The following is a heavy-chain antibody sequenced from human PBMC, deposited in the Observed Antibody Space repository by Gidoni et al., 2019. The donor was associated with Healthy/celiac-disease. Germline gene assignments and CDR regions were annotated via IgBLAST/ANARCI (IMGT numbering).Heavy chain of an antibody. CDR2: RSYDGSNK. CDR3: ARDYDFWSGDYYYYGMDV. V-gene: IGHV3-30*04. CDR1: GFTFSSYA. J-gene: IGHJ6*02. Sequence: QVQLVESGGGVVQPGRSLRLSCAASGFTFSSYAMPWVRQAPGKGPECVAVRSYDGSNKYYADSVKGRFTISRDNSKNTLYLQMNSLRAEDTAVYYCARDYDFWSGDYYYYGMDVWGQGTTVTVSS. D-gene: IGHD3-3*01.